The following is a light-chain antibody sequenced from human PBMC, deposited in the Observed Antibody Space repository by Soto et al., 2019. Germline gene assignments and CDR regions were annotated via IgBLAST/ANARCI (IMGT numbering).Light chain of an antibody. CDR3: QQYNDWPHT. Sequence: EIVMTQSPATLSVSPGEGATLSCRASQSVSTNLAWYQQKPGQAPSLLIYGASTRATGGPAGFSGSGSGTEFTLTISSLQSEDFAVYYCQQYNDWPHTLGQGTKLEIK. V-gene: IGKV3-15*01. CDR2: GAS. J-gene: IGKJ2*01. CDR1: QSVSTN.